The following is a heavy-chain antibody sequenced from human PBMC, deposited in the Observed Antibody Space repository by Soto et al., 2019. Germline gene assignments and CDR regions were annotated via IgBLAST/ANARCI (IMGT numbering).Heavy chain of an antibody. D-gene: IGHD4-4*01. CDR3: ARVRTTVTVYYFDY. Sequence: QVQLVQSGAEVKKPGSSVKVSCKASGGTFSSYTINWVRRAPGQGLEWMGRIIPILGVPNYAQKFEGRVTITADKSTSTAYMELSSLRSEDTAVYYCARVRTTVTVYYFDYWGQGTLVTVSS. V-gene: IGHV1-69*02. J-gene: IGHJ4*02. CDR2: IIPILGVP. CDR1: GGTFSSYT.